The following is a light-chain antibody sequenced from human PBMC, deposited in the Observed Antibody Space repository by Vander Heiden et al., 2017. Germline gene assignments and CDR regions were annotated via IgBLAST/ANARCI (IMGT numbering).Light chain of an antibody. V-gene: IGKV1-5*03. Sequence: DIQMTQSPPTLSASVGDRVTITCRANEHISRWLAWYQQKPGKAPKRLIYRASSLESGVPSRFSGSGSGTEFTLTISSLQPDDLATYYCQQYDRGRTFGQGTKVEVK. J-gene: IGKJ1*01. CDR1: EHISRW. CDR2: RAS. CDR3: QQYDRGRT.